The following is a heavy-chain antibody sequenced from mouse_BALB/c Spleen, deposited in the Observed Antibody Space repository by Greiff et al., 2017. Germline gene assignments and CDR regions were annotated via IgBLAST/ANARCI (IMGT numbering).Heavy chain of an antibody. CDR2: ISYDGSN. CDR3: ARGPITTVADY. J-gene: IGHJ2*01. Sequence: EVQLVESGPGLVKPSQSLSLTCSVTGYSITSGYYWNWIRQFPGNKLEWMGYISYDGSNNYNPSLKNRISITRDTSKNQFFLKLNSVTTEDTATYYCARGPITTVADYWGQGTTLTVSS. CDR1: GYSITSGYY. D-gene: IGHD1-1*01. V-gene: IGHV3-6*02.